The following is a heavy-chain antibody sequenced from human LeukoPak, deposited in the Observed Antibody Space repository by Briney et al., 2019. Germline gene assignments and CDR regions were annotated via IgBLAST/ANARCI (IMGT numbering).Heavy chain of an antibody. Sequence: PSETLSLTCTVSGGSISSYYWSWIRQPPGKGLEWIGYIYYSGSTYYNPSLKSRVTISVDTSKNQFSLKLSSVTAADTAVYYCARDVTGTEDYFDYWGQGTLVTVSS. D-gene: IGHD1-7*01. CDR1: GGSISSYY. V-gene: IGHV4-30-4*08. CDR2: IYYSGST. CDR3: ARDVTGTEDYFDY. J-gene: IGHJ4*02.